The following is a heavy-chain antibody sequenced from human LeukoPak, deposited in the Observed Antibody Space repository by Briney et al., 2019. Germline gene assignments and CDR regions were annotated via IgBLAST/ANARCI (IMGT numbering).Heavy chain of an antibody. D-gene: IGHD3-22*01. CDR3: ARDPTMYYYDSRPDY. CDR1: GFTFSSYW. CDR2: INNDGSTT. V-gene: IGHV3-74*01. J-gene: IGHJ4*02. Sequence: GGSLRLACAAAGFTFSSYWMHWVRQAPGKGLVWVSRINNDGSTTSYADSVKGRFTISRDNAKNTLYLQMNSLRVEDTAVYYCARDPTMYYYDSRPDYWGQGTPVTVSS.